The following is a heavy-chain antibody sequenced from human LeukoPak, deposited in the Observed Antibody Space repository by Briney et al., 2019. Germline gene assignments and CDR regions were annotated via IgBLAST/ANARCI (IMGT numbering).Heavy chain of an antibody. J-gene: IGHJ5*02. Sequence: SETLSLTCTVSGGSISTYYWSWVRQPPGKGLEWIGYIQNSVTSYTDNPSLQSRVTISVDTSKNQFSLRVTSVTAADTAEYYCARSPQLDPWGQGTLVTVSS. V-gene: IGHV4-59*01. CDR3: ARSPQLDP. CDR1: GGSISTYY. CDR2: IQNSVTSY.